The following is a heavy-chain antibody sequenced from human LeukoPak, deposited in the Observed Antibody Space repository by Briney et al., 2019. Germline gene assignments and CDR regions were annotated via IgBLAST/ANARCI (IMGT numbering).Heavy chain of an antibody. CDR1: GFTFSIYS. J-gene: IGHJ4*02. D-gene: IGHD3-3*01. CDR3: ARDNGFLEWYKD. V-gene: IGHV3-48*01. Sequence: GGSLRLSCAASGFTFSIYSMNWVRQAPGKGLEWVSYITSSSSSRYHADSVKGRFTISRDNALNSLFLQMNSLRAEDTAVYYCARDNGFLEWYKDWGQGTLVTVSS. CDR2: ITSSSSSR.